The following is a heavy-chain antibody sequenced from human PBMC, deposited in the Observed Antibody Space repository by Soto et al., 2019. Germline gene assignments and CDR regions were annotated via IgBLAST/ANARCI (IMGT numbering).Heavy chain of an antibody. CDR3: AREGLYGSSQDNTFDI. V-gene: IGHV1-8*01. Sequence: QVQLVQSGAEVRKPGASVKVSCRASGYTFNRHDINWVRQATGQGPEWIGWMNPNSGNTGYAQKFQGRVTMTRDSSITTAYMDLSSLTSEDTAIYYCAREGLYGSSQDNTFDIWGQGTMVTVSS. CDR1: GYTFNRHD. J-gene: IGHJ3*02. CDR2: MNPNSGNT. D-gene: IGHD6-19*01.